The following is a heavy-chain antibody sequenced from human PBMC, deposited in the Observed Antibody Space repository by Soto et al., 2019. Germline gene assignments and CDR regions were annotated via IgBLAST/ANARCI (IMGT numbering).Heavy chain of an antibody. Sequence: GGSLRLSCAASGFTFSSYAMSWVRQAPGKGLEWVSAISGSGGSTYYADSVKGRFTISRDNSKNTLYLQMNSLRAEDTAVYYCEKALGDSYGYYFDYWGQGTLVTVSS. CDR2: ISGSGGST. CDR1: GFTFSSYA. D-gene: IGHD5-18*01. J-gene: IGHJ4*02. V-gene: IGHV3-23*01. CDR3: EKALGDSYGYYFDY.